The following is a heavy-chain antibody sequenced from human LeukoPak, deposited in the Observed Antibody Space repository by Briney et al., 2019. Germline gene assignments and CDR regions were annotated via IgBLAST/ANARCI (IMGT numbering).Heavy chain of an antibody. V-gene: IGHV3-23*01. J-gene: IGHJ5*02. CDR3: AASLPNIVVVPVAKGPFGS. CDR2: INGGGGGGT. Sequence: GXXRXPXAXXGFXFSSYAMHWVRQAPGKGLEWXSGINGGGGGGTFHADSVRGRFTISRDNSKNTLYLQMSSLRAEDTAVYYCAASLPNIVVVPVAKGPFGSWGQGTLVTVSS. CDR1: GFXFSSYA. D-gene: IGHD2-2*01.